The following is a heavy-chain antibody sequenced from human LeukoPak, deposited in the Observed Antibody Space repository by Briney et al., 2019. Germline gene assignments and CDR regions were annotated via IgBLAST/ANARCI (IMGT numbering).Heavy chain of an antibody. CDR2: IRYDVSYT. D-gene: IGHD6-19*01. CDR1: GFTFSSYD. V-gene: IGHV3-30*02. CDR3: ARDPVRRYSSHLGFDY. Sequence: QPGGSLRLSCEAPGFTFSSYDMHWVRQAPGKGLEWVAFIRYDVSYTYYADSVKGRFTISRDNSENTLYLQMNSLRAEDTAVYYCARDPVRRYSSHLGFDYWGQGTLVTVSS. J-gene: IGHJ4*02.